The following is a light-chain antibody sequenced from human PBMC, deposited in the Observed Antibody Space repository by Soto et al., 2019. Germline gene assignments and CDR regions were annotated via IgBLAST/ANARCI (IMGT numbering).Light chain of an antibody. CDR1: QGISND. Sequence: DIQMTQSPSAVSASVGDRVTITCRASQGISNDLAWFQQKPGKVPKRPIFAASILQYGVPSRFSGSGSGTEFTLTITSLQAEDFATYFCLQHNTYPWTFGQGTRVDVK. J-gene: IGKJ1*01. CDR2: AAS. CDR3: LQHNTYPWT. V-gene: IGKV1-17*03.